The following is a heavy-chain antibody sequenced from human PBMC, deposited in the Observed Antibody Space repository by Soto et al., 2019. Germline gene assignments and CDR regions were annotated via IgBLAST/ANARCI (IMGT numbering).Heavy chain of an antibody. CDR1: GFTFSSYA. D-gene: IGHD3-10*01. Sequence: GGSLRLSCAASGFTFSSYAMSWVRQAPGKGLEWVSAISGSGGSTYYADSVKGRFTISRDNSKNTLYLQMNSLRAEDTAVYYCAKEGGRAGELLKYYYGMDVWGQGYTVTVS. CDR3: AKEGGRAGELLKYYYGMDV. V-gene: IGHV3-23*01. J-gene: IGHJ6*02. CDR2: ISGSGGST.